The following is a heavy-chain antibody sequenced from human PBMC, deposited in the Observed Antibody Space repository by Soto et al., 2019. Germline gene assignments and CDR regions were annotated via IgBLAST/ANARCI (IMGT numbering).Heavy chain of an antibody. D-gene: IGHD1-26*01. CDR2: IYYSGST. V-gene: IGHV4-39*02. Sequence: SETLSLTCTVSGGSIISSSYYWGWIRQPPGKGLEWIGSIYYSGSTYYNPSLKSRVTISVDTSKNQFSLKLSSVTAADTAVYYCARDGSGSYYALDYYGMDVWGQGTTVTVSS. CDR1: GGSIISSSYY. CDR3: ARDGSGSYYALDYYGMDV. J-gene: IGHJ6*02.